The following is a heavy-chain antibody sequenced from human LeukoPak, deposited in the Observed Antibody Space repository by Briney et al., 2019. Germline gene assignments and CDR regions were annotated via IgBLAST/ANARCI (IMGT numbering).Heavy chain of an antibody. D-gene: IGHD1-26*01. CDR3: TTDPGTYSGSYEPFDY. J-gene: IGHJ4*02. V-gene: IGHV3-15*01. Sequence: GGSLRLSCTASGFNFRNAWMCWVRQAPGKGLEWVGLIRSDSDGGVTQYGTPVKGRFTISRDDSKNTLYLQMNSLKTEDTAVYYCTTDPGTYSGSYEPFDYWGQGTLVTVSS. CDR1: GFNFRNAW. CDR2: IRSDSDGGVT.